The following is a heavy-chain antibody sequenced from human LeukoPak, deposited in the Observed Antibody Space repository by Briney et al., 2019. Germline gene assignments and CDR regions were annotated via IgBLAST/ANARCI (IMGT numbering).Heavy chain of an antibody. D-gene: IGHD4-11*01. CDR1: GFTFSSYG. CDR3: ARAPHYSNYGPYYYGMDV. V-gene: IGHV3-33*01. CDR2: IWYDGSNE. J-gene: IGHJ6*02. Sequence: GRSLRLSCAASGFTFSSYGMHWVRQAPGKGLEWVAVIWYDGSNEYYADSVKGRFTISRDNSKNTLYLQMNSLRAEDTAVYYCARAPHYSNYGPYYYGMDVWGQGTTVTVSS.